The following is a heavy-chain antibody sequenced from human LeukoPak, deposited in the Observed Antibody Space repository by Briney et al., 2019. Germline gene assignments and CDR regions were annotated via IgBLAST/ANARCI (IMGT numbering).Heavy chain of an antibody. Sequence: GGSLRLSCAASGFTFGTYAMSWVRQAPGKGLEWVSDISGGGGHTYYADSVKGRFTISRDNSKNTLFLQMNSLRVEDTAVYYCAKDRVTRGMDVWGQGTTVAVSS. CDR3: AKDRVTRGMDV. V-gene: IGHV3-23*01. CDR1: GFTFGTYA. J-gene: IGHJ6*02. CDR2: ISGGGGHT. D-gene: IGHD2-21*02.